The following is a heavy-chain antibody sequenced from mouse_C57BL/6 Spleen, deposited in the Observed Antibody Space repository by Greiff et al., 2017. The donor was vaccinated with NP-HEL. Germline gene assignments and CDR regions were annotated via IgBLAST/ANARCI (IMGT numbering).Heavy chain of an antibody. J-gene: IGHJ1*03. D-gene: IGHD2-2*01. CDR3: ARNGYLFWYFDV. V-gene: IGHV1-82*01. CDR1: GYAFSSSW. Sequence: QVQLQQSGPELVKPGASVKISCKASGYAFSSSWMNWVKQRPGKGLEWIGRIYPGDGDTNYNGKFKGKATLTADKSSSTAYMPLSSLTSEDSAVDFCARNGYLFWYFDVWGTGTTVTVSS. CDR2: IYPGDGDT.